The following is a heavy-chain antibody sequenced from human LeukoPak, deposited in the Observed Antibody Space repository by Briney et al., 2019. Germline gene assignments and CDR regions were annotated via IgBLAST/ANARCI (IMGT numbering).Heavy chain of an antibody. J-gene: IGHJ4*02. Sequence: GESLKISCKVSGYTLTNNWIGWVRQVPGKGLEWMGLIYPGDSDTRYSPSFQGQVTMSVDKSISTAYLQWSSLRASDTAMYFCARFGLTSSLDYWGQGTLVTVSS. CDR3: ARFGLTSSLDY. V-gene: IGHV5-51*01. CDR1: GYTLTNNW. CDR2: IYPGDSDT. D-gene: IGHD2-2*01.